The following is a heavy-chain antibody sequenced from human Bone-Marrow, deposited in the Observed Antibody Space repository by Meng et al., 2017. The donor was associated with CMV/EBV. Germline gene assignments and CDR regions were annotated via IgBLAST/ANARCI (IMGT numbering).Heavy chain of an antibody. V-gene: IGHV4-59*01. CDR1: GGSISSYY. J-gene: IGHJ5*02. CDR2: IYYSGNT. D-gene: IGHD1-26*01. CDR3: ARSASSGSYFSWFDP. Sequence: SETLSLTCTVPGGSISSYYWNWIRQSPGKGLEWIGYIYYSGNTDYNPSLKSRVTISVDTSKNQFSLKLSSVTAADTALYYCARSASSGSYFSWFDPWGQGTLVTVSS.